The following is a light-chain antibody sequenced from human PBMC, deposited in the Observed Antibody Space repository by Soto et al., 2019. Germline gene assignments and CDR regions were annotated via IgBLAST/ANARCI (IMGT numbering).Light chain of an antibody. Sequence: DIVLTQSPLSLPVTPGEPASISCRSSQSLLHSNGYNYLSWYLQKPGQSPQLLIYLGSNRASGDPDRFSGSESGSDFTLKISRVEAEDVGTYYCMQALQTPPYTFGQGSKLVIK. CDR1: QSLLHSNGYNY. CDR3: MQALQTPPYT. J-gene: IGKJ2*01. CDR2: LGS. V-gene: IGKV2-28*01.